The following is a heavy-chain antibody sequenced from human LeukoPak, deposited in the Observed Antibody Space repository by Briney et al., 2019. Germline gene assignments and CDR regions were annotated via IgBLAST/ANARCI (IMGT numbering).Heavy chain of an antibody. CDR2: ISYDGSNK. CDR3: ARSPRDGYNSFDF. J-gene: IGHJ4*02. V-gene: IGHV3-30-3*01. D-gene: IGHD5-24*01. CDR1: GFTFSSYA. Sequence: GGSLRLSCAASGFTFSSYAVHWVRQAPGKGLEWVAVISYDGSNKYYADSVKGRFTISRDNSKNTLYLQMNSLRAEDTAVYYCARSPRDGYNSFDFWGQGTLVTVSS.